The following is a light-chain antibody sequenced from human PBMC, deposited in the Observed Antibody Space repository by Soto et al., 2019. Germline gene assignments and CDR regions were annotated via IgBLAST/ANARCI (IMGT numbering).Light chain of an antibody. Sequence: IVMTQSPATLSVSPGERATLSCRASQSVSSNLAWYQQKPGQAPRLLIYGASTRATGIPARFSGSGSGTEFTLTISSLQSEDFAVYYCQQYNTGITFGQGTRLEIK. CDR3: QQYNTGIT. CDR1: QSVSSN. V-gene: IGKV3-15*01. J-gene: IGKJ5*01. CDR2: GAS.